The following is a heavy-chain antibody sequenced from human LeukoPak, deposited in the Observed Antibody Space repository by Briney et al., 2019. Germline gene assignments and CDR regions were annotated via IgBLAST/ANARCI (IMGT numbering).Heavy chain of an antibody. CDR2: ITCRSGYI. CDR1: WFTFSSYS. CDR3: ARDPQLYSGNDWG. D-gene: IGHD5-12*01. Sequence: GSLGLSLAALWFTFSSYSLGWVRQAPREGLEWVSSITCRSGYIHYADSVKGRFTISRDNAKNLLYLQMNSLRGEDTAVYYCARDPQLYSGNDWGWGQGTLVIVSS. V-gene: IGHV3-21*01. J-gene: IGHJ4*02.